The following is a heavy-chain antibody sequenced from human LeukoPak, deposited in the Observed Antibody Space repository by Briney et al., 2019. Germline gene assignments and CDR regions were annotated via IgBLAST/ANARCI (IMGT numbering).Heavy chain of an antibody. J-gene: IGHJ4*02. CDR1: GFTFSTYT. D-gene: IGHD3-22*01. CDR3: ARHVVAVGFDY. CDR2: ITSSSSYI. V-gene: IGHV3-21*01. Sequence: PGGSLRLSCAASGFTFSTYTMNWVRQAPGKGLEWVSSITSSSSYIYYADSVKGRFTISRDNAKNSLYLQMNSLRVEDTAVYYCARHVVAVGFDYWGQGTLVTVSS.